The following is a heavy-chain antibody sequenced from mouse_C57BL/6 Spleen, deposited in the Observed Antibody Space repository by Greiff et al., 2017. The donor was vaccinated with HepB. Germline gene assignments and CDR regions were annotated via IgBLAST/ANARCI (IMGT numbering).Heavy chain of an antibody. CDR1: GYSITSGYY. V-gene: IGHV3-6*01. D-gene: IGHD2-3*01. J-gene: IGHJ3*01. CDR2: ISYDGSN. Sequence: VQLKESGPGLVKPSQSLSLTCSVTGYSITSGYYWNWIRQFPGNKLEWMGYISYDGSNNYNPSLKNRISITRDTSKNQFFLKLNSVTTEDTATYYCARDREGLLPWFAYWGQGTLVTVSA. CDR3: ARDREGLLPWFAY.